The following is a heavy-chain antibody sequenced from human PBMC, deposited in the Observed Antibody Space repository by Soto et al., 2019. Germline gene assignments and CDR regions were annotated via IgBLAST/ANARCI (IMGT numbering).Heavy chain of an antibody. D-gene: IGHD4-17*01. Sequence: ASVKVSCKASGYTFTSYDINWVRQATGQGLEWMGWMNPNSGNTGYAQKFQGRVTMTRNTSISTAYMELSSLRSEDTAVYYCASDGGHHARYYYYMDVWGKGTTVTVSS. J-gene: IGHJ6*03. CDR2: MNPNSGNT. V-gene: IGHV1-8*01. CDR1: GYTFTSYD. CDR3: ASDGGHHARYYYYMDV.